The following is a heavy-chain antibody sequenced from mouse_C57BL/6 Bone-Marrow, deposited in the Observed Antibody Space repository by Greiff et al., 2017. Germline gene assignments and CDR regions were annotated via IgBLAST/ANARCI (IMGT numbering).Heavy chain of an antibody. Sequence: VQLQQSGPELVKPGASVKIPCKASGYTFTDYNMDWVKQSHGKSLEWIGDINPNNGGTIYNQKFKGKATLTVDKSSSTAYMELRSLTSEDTAVYYCARRAYDGSPRFDYWGQGTTLTVAS. V-gene: IGHV1-18*01. CDR1: GYTFTDYN. J-gene: IGHJ2*01. CDR3: ARRAYDGSPRFDY. CDR2: INPNNGGT. D-gene: IGHD2-3*01.